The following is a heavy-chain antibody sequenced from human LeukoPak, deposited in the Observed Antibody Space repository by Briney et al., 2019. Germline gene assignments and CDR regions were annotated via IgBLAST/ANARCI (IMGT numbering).Heavy chain of an antibody. J-gene: IGHJ4*02. CDR3: ARDPIGLEQQLEDY. V-gene: IGHV4-38-2*02. D-gene: IGHD6-13*01. CDR1: GYSISSGYY. CDR2: IYHSGST. Sequence: SETLSLTCTVSGYSISSGYYWGWIRQPPGKGLEWIGSIYHSGSTYYNPSLKSRVTISVDTSKNQFSLKLSSVTAADTAVYYCARDPIGLEQQLEDYWGQGTLVTVSS.